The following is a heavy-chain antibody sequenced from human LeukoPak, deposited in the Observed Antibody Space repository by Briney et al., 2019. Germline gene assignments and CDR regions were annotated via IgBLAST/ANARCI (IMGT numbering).Heavy chain of an antibody. CDR2: ISSSGGST. CDR1: GFTFSSYA. D-gene: IGHD3-22*01. J-gene: IGHJ4*02. Sequence: GGSLRLSCAASGFTFSSYAMTWVRQAPGKGLEWVSAISSSGGSTYYADSVKGRFTISRDNSKNTLYLQTNSLRAEDTAVYYCAKDRAQRGNYYDTSGLRFDYWGQGTLVTVSS. CDR3: AKDRAQRGNYYDTSGLRFDY. V-gene: IGHV3-23*01.